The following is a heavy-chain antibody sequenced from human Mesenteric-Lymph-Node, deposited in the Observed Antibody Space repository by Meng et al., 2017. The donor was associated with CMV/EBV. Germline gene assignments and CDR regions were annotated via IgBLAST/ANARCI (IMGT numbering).Heavy chain of an antibody. CDR2: IVPIFNSP. D-gene: IGHD2/OR15-2a*01. CDR3: ARDFYGRGFDH. CDR1: AYTFSNDA. J-gene: IGHJ5*02. Sequence: SCKASAYTFSNDAVSWVRQAPGQGLEWLGGIVPIFNSPNHAPRFQGRVSISTDESTRTVYMDLSSLRSEDTAIYYCARDFYGRGFDHWGQGTLVTVSS. V-gene: IGHV1-69*05.